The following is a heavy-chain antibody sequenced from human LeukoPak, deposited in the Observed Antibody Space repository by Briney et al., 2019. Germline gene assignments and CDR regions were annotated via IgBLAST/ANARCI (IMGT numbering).Heavy chain of an antibody. V-gene: IGHV3-23*01. J-gene: IGHJ4*02. CDR1: GFTFSSYA. CDR2: ISGSGGST. D-gene: IGHD2-21*02. CDR3: AKLGICGGDCNHFDY. Sequence: PGGSLRLSCAASGFTFSSYAMSWVRQAPGKGLEWVSAISGSGGSTYYADSVKGRFTISRDNSKNTLYLQMNSLRAEDTAVYYCAKLGICGGDCNHFDYWGQGTLVTVSS.